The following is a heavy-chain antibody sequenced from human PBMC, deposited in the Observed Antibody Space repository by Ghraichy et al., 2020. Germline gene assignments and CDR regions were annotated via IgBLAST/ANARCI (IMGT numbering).Heavy chain of an antibody. CDR3: ARDNGAGDSVFDY. J-gene: IGHJ4*02. Sequence: GESLRLSCAASGFTFSSYSMNWVRQAPGKGLEWVSSISSSSSYIYYADSVKGRFTISRDNAKNSLYLQMNSLRAEDTAVYYCARDNGAGDSVFDYWGQGTLVTVSS. CDR1: GFTFSSYS. D-gene: IGHD4-17*01. V-gene: IGHV3-21*01. CDR2: ISSSSSYI.